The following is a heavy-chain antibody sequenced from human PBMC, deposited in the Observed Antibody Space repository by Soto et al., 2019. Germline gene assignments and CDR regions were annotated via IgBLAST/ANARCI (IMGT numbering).Heavy chain of an antibody. D-gene: IGHD3-10*01. V-gene: IGHV4-4*02. Sequence: SETLSLTCAVSGGSISSSNWWSWVRQPPGKGLEWIGEIYHSGSTNYNPSLKSRVTISVDKSKNQFSLKLSSVTAADAAVYYCARAEQSRHYYGSGTTSDWGEGTLVTAPQ. CDR2: IYHSGST. CDR1: GGSISSSNW. CDR3: ARAEQSRHYYGSGTTSD. J-gene: IGHJ4*02.